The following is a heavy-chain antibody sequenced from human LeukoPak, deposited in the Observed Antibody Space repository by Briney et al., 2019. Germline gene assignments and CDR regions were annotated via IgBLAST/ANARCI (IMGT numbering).Heavy chain of an antibody. J-gene: IGHJ4*02. Sequence: GGSLRLSCVASGFTFSDYAMSWARQAPGKGLEWVSGISDSGGSTYYADSVKGRCTISRDNSKNTVSLQTNNLRAEDTAVYFCARHDSFIPYWGQGTLVTVTS. CDR3: ARHDSFIPY. V-gene: IGHV3-23*01. CDR2: ISDSGGST. D-gene: IGHD3-16*02. CDR1: GFTFSDYA.